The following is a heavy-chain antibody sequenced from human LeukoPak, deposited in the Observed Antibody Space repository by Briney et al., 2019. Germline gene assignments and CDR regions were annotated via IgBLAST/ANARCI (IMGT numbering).Heavy chain of an antibody. CDR2: ITTSGVNT. V-gene: IGHV3-23*01. Sequence: GGSLRLSCAASAFTLSSYAMSWVRQAPGKGLEWVSLITTSGVNTYYADSVKGRFTISRDNSKNTLYLQMNSLRAEDTAVYYCAKGAGYSYGYEYYFDYWGQGTLVTVSS. J-gene: IGHJ4*02. CDR3: AKGAGYSYGYEYYFDY. CDR1: AFTLSSYA. D-gene: IGHD5-18*01.